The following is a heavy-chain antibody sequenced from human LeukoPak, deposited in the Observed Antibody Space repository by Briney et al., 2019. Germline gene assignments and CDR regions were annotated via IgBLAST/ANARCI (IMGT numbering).Heavy chain of an antibody. CDR2: ISGSGGST. D-gene: IGHD3-3*01. CDR3: AKDPQYYDFWSGYYYFDY. CDR1: GFTFSSYA. Sequence: GGSLRLSCAASGFTFSSYAMSWVRQAPGKGLEWVSAISGSGGSTYYADSVKGRFTISRDNSKNTLYLQMNSLRAEDTAVYYCAKDPQYYDFWSGYYYFDYWGQGTLVTVSS. J-gene: IGHJ4*02. V-gene: IGHV3-23*01.